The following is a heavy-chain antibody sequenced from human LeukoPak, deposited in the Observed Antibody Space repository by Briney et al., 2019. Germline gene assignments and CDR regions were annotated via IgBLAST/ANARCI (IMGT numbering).Heavy chain of an antibody. CDR1: GFRFSNCW. CDR3: ARGSDETVTLSGWFDP. V-gene: IGHV3-74*03. J-gene: IGHJ5*02. CDR2: INSDGRST. D-gene: IGHD4-17*01. Sequence: GGSLRLSCAASGFRFSNCWMHWVRQAPGKGLVWVSRINSDGRSTTYADSVRGRFTISKDNAKSTLYLQMNSLRAEDTGVYYCARGSDETVTLSGWFDPWGQGTLVTVSS.